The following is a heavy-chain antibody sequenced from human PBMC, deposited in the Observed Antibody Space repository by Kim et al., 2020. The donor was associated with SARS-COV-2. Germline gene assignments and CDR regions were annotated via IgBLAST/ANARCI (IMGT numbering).Heavy chain of an antibody. V-gene: IGHV3-23*01. D-gene: IGHD5-12*01. Sequence: DSVKGRFTISRDNSKNTLYLKMNSLRAEDTAVYYCAKGARDIVATSAPYYWGQGTLVTVSS. J-gene: IGHJ4*02. CDR3: AKGARDIVATSAPYY.